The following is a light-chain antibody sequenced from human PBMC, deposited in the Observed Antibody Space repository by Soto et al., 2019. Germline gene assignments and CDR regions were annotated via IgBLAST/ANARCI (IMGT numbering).Light chain of an antibody. V-gene: IGKV3-11*01. CDR1: RGVGNS. CDR2: DAS. J-gene: IGKJ4*01. CDR3: QQRRNWPLT. Sequence: EIVLTQSPGTLSLSPGERATLSCRASRGVGNSLAWYQQKPGQAPRLLIYDASTRATGIPARFSGSGSGTDFTLTISSLEPEDFAVYYCQQRRNWPLTFGEGTRVEFK.